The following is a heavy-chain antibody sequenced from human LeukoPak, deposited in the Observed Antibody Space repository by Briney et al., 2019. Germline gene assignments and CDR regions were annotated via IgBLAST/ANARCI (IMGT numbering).Heavy chain of an antibody. Sequence: PSETLSLTCNVSGASFESHYWTWIRQTPDKRLEWIGYYFDTGSTDYNPSLKSRVTMSVDRSKNQFFLSLKSVTAADTAVYYCVRTGWELLTTWGLGTPVTVSS. CDR2: YFDTGST. V-gene: IGHV4-59*11. CDR3: VRTGWELLTT. D-gene: IGHD4-23*01. J-gene: IGHJ4*02. CDR1: GASFESHY.